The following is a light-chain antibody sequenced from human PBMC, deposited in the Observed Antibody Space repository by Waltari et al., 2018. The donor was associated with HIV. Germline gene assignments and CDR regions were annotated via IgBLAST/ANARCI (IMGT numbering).Light chain of an antibody. CDR3: QQSYTNRVT. CDR2: SAS. J-gene: IGKJ5*01. Sequence: DIQMTQSPPSLSASVGERVTITCRASQVISSNLNWYQQKAGKAPKLLIYSASTLQSGVPSRFSGSGSGTDFTLTISSLQPEDFATYYCQQSYTNRVTFGQGTRLEIK. CDR1: QVISSN. V-gene: IGKV1-39*01.